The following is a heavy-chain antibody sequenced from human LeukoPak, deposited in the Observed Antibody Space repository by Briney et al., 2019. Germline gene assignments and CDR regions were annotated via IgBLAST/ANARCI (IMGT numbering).Heavy chain of an antibody. CDR2: IAGSGGVISASGGGT. D-gene: IGHD3-10*01. CDR3: AKHYGSGTYYNYLDY. V-gene: IGHV3-23*01. CDR1: GFTFSSYA. J-gene: IGHJ4*02. Sequence: GGSLRLFCAASGFTFSSYAMSWVRRAPGKGLEWVSVIAGSGGVISASGGGTYYADSVKGRFTISRDNSENTLYLQMNSLRAEDTAVYYCAKHYGSGTYYNYLDYWGQGTLVTVSS.